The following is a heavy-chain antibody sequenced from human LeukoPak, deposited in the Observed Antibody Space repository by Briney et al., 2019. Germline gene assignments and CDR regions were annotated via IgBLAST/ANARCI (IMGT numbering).Heavy chain of an antibody. CDR1: VFAFSSQA. J-gene: IGHJ4*02. Sequence: PGGSLRLSCAASVFAFSSQAMGWVRQAPGKGLEWVSVISDSGSITYYADSVKGRFTISRDNSKNTLFLQMNSLRAEDTAVYYCAKDARRTSGWYFFDYWGQGTLVTVSS. CDR2: ISDSGSIT. D-gene: IGHD6-19*01. V-gene: IGHV3-23*01. CDR3: AKDARRTSGWYFFDY.